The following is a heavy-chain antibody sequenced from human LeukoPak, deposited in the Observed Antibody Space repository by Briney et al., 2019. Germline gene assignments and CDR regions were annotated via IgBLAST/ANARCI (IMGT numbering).Heavy chain of an antibody. CDR3: ARGGWQQLGYFDY. J-gene: IGHJ4*02. V-gene: IGHV4-34*01. D-gene: IGHD6-13*01. CDR1: GGAFTGYN. CDR2: INHSGSA. Sequence: SQTPSLTCAVFGGAFTGYNCAWIRQTPGKGLERIGEINHSGSANYNPSPKSRVTISVDMSKNPFSLKVMSVTAADTAVYYCARGGWQQLGYFDYWGQGTLVTVSS.